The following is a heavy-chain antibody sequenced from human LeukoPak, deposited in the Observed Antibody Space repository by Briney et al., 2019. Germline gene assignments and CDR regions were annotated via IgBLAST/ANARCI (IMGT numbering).Heavy chain of an antibody. CDR2: INPNSGGT. CDR1: GYTFTGYY. D-gene: IGHD1-1*01. CDR3: ARSRVLEPPLY. J-gene: IGHJ4*02. V-gene: IGHV1-2*06. Sequence: ASVKVSCKASGYTFTGYYMHWVRQVPGQGLEWMGRINPNSGGTNYAQKFQGRVTMTRDTSISTAYMELSRLRSDDTAVYYCARSRVLEPPLYWGQGTLVTVSS.